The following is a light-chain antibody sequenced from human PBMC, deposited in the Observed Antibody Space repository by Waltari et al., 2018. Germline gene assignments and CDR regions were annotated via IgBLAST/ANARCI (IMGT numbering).Light chain of an antibody. J-gene: IGLJ2*01. CDR1: SNDVAVYNS. CDR3: SSQSSNNVVL. CDR2: DVS. V-gene: IGLV2-14*01. Sequence: QSALTQPASVSGSPGQSVTLFCTGTSNDVAVYNSVPWYQEHPGQAPRVIIYDVSDRPSGVSDRFSGSKSGNTASLTISGLQAEDEADYYCSSQSSNNVVLFGGGTKLTVL.